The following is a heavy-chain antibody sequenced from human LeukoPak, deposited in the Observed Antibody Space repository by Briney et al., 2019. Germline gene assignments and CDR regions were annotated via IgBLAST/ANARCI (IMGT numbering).Heavy chain of an antibody. CDR3: ARLYYDSSGYYFQH. CDR1: GGSISSYY. CDR2: IYYSGST. J-gene: IGHJ1*01. D-gene: IGHD3-22*01. Sequence: SDTLSLTCTVSGGSISSYYWSWIRQPPGKGLEWIGYIYYSGSTNYNPSLKSRVTISVDTSKNQFSLKLSSVTAADTAVYYCARLYYDSSGYYFQHWGQGTLVTVSS. V-gene: IGHV4-59*07.